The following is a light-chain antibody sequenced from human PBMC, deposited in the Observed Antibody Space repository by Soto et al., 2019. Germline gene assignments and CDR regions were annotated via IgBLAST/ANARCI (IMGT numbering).Light chain of an antibody. CDR3: AAWDDSLNGWV. CDR2: TNN. J-gene: IGLJ3*02. V-gene: IGLV1-44*01. Sequence: QSVLTQPPSASGTPGQRVTMSCSGSSSNIGSNTVNWYQLLPGTAPKLLIYTNNQRPSGVPDRFSGSKSGTSASLAISGLQSEDEADYYCAAWDDSLNGWVFGGGTKLTVL. CDR1: SSNIGSNT.